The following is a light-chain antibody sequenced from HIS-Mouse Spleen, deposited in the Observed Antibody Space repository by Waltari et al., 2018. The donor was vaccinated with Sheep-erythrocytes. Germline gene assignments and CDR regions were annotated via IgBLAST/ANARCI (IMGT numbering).Light chain of an antibody. CDR2: DVS. Sequence: QSALTQPRSVSGSPGQSVTISCTGTSSDVGGYNYVSWYQQPPGKAPKLMIYDVSKRPSVVPDRFSGSKSGNPASLTISGLQAEDEADYYCCSYAGSYNHVFATGTKVTVL. J-gene: IGLJ1*01. CDR1: SSDVGGYNY. CDR3: CSYAGSYNHV. V-gene: IGLV2-11*01.